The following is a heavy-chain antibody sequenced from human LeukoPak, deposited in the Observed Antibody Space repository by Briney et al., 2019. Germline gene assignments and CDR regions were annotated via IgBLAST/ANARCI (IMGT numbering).Heavy chain of an antibody. D-gene: IGHD1-14*01. V-gene: IGHV4-30-4*08. CDR1: GGSISSGDYY. CDR3: AREPLTPPNWFDP. J-gene: IGHJ5*02. CDR2: IYYSGST. Sequence: SETLSLTCTVSGGSISSGDYYWSWIRQPPGKGLEWIGYIYYSGSTYYNPSLKSRVTTSVDTSKNQFSLKRSSVTAADTAVYYCAREPLTPPNWFDPWGQGTLVTVSS.